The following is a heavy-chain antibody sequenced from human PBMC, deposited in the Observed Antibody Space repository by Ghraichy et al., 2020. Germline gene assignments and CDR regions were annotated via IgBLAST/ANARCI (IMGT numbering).Heavy chain of an antibody. CDR2: ITNNGAIK. CDR1: GFTFSTYG. Sequence: GGSRRLSCAASGFTFSTYGMHWVRQAPGKGLEWVAVITNNGAIKYYADSVKGRFTISRDNSESTLFLKMNSLRAEDTAIYYCARDDDFLDYNGFDYWGQGTLVTVSS. V-gene: IGHV3-33*01. D-gene: IGHD4-11*01. CDR3: ARDDDFLDYNGFDY. J-gene: IGHJ4*02.